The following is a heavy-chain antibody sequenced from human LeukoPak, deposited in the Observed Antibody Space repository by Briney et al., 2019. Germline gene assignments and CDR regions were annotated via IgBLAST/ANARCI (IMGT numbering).Heavy chain of an antibody. CDR1: GFTFSSYG. J-gene: IGHJ4*02. D-gene: IGHD2-15*01. CDR3: AKNSGGTCYSHLDY. Sequence: GGSLRLSWAASGFTFSSYGMTWVRQAPGKGLEWVSGISGSGGSTYYEDSVKGRFTISRDNSKNTLYLQMNSLRAEDTAVYYCAKNSGGTCYSHLDYWGQGTLVTVSS. CDR2: ISGSGGST. V-gene: IGHV3-23*01.